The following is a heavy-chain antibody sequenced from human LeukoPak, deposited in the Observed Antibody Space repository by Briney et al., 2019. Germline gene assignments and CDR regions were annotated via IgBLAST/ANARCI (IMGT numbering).Heavy chain of an antibody. CDR1: GGSVSSDSYN. V-gene: IGHV4-61*01. CDR2: IYYSGST. J-gene: IGHJ6*02. D-gene: IGHD4-17*01. Sequence: SETLSLTCTVSGGSVSSDSYNWSWIRQPPGKGLEWIGYIYYSGSTNYNPSLKSRVTISVDTSKNQFSLKLSSVTAADTAVYYCATPTAQEGPLGDYLPYYYYGMDVWGQGTTVTVSS. CDR3: ATPTAQEGPLGDYLPYYYYGMDV.